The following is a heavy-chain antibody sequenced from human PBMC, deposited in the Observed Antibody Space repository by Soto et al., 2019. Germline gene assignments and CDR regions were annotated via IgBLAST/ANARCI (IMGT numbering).Heavy chain of an antibody. J-gene: IGHJ6*02. CDR1: GFTFSMYS. D-gene: IGHD2-21*02. CDR3: ARDHLILPAHDFFYGSDV. CDR2: IPQDGVDG. V-gene: IGHV3-7*03. Sequence: QSGGSLRLSCEVSGFTFSMYSMSWVRQSPGKGLEWVAKIPQDGVDGHYADSVKGRCTISRDNGKNSLYRQLNNLRAEDAAVYYCARDHLILPAHDFFYGSDVWG.